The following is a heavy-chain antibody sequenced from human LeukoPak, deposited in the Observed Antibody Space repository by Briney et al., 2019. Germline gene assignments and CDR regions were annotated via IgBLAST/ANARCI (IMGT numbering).Heavy chain of an antibody. CDR3: ARATSYGRFDY. CDR1: GFTFSSYS. V-gene: IGHV3-48*01. J-gene: IGHJ4*02. Sequence: GGSLRLSCAASGFTFSSYSMNWVRQAPGKGLEWVSYISSTSSIYYADSVKGRFTVSRDNAKNSLYLQMNSLRAADTALYYCARATSYGRFDYWGQGTLVTVSS. D-gene: IGHD3-10*01. CDR2: ISSTSSI.